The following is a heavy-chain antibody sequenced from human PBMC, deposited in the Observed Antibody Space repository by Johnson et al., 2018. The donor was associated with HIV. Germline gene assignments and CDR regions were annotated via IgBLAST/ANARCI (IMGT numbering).Heavy chain of an antibody. V-gene: IGHV3-66*01. J-gene: IGHJ3*02. CDR3: ARERSGTIAFDI. CDR2: IYSGGST. D-gene: IGHD1-7*01. CDR1: GITVSSYY. Sequence: EVQLVESGGGLAQPGGSLRLSCAASGITVSSYYMSWVRQAPGKGLEWVSVIYSGGSTYYADSVKGRFTISRDNSENTLFLQMNSLRAEDTAVYYCARERSGTIAFDIWGQGTMVTVSS.